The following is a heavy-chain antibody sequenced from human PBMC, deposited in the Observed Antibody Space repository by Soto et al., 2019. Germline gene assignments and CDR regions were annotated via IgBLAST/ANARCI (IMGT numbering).Heavy chain of an antibody. D-gene: IGHD2-15*01. CDR1: GTSISSTFW. J-gene: IGHJ1*01. CDR3: ATLPPRIVVWRSEIPD. V-gene: IGHV4-4*02. Sequence: QVQLRESGPGMVRPSGTLSLTCAVSGTSISSTFWWTWVRQSPGKGLEWIGEIYHSGSTEYNPSLKGRVTISVDKSNNRFSLELRAVTAEDTAVYYFATLPPRIVVWRSEIPDWGQCTLIIVTA. CDR2: IYHSGST.